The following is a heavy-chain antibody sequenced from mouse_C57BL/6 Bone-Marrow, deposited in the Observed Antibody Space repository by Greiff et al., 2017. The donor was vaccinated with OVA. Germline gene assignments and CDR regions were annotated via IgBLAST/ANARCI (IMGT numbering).Heavy chain of an antibody. CDR2: INPNIGGT. V-gene: IGHV1-22*01. Sequence: VQLKQSGPELVKPGASVKMSCKASGYTFTDYNMHWVKQSPGKSLGWIGYINPNIGGTSSTQQFTGKAPLTVTNSSSTAYMELRSLTSEDAAVYYCASLTGAPFAYWGQGTVVTGSA. J-gene: IGHJ3*01. CDR1: GYTFTDYN. CDR3: ASLTGAPFAY. D-gene: IGHD4-1*01.